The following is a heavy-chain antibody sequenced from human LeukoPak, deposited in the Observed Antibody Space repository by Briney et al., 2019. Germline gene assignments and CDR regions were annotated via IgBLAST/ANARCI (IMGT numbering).Heavy chain of an antibody. CDR3: VRDGHQGILTWH. D-gene: IGHD2-15*01. CDR1: GFNFRNYG. V-gene: IGHV3-33*01. Sequence: GGSLRLSCAASGFNFRNYGMHWVRQAPGKGLEWVAVIWYDGSKQYYADSVKGRFTISRDNTKNSLYLQMNSLRGEDTAVYYCVRDGHQGILTWHWGQGTLVTVSS. CDR2: IWYDGSKQ. J-gene: IGHJ4*02.